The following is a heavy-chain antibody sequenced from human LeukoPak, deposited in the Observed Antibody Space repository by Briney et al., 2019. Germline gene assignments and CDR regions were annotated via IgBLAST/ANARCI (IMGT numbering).Heavy chain of an antibody. D-gene: IGHD5-18*01. V-gene: IGHV3-30*18. CDR3: AKAYTGGTAMVDY. CDR2: ISYDGSNK. CDR1: GFTFSSYG. J-gene: IGHJ4*02. Sequence: PGGSLRLSCAASGFTFSSYGMHWVRQAPGKGLEWVAVISYDGSNKYYADSVKGRFTISRDNSENTLYLQMNSLRAEDTAVYYCAKAYTGGTAMVDYWGQGTLVTVSS.